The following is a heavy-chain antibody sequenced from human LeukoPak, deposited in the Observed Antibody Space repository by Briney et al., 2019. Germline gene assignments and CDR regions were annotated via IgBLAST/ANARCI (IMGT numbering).Heavy chain of an antibody. V-gene: IGHV4-61*02. Sequence: PSETLSLTCTVSGGSISSGSYYWSWIRQPAGKGLEWIGRIYTSGSTNYNPSLKSRVTISVDTSKNQFSLKLSSVTAADTAVYYCARGLTVVTPPDYWGQRTLVTVSS. D-gene: IGHD4-23*01. J-gene: IGHJ4*02. CDR3: ARGLTVVTPPDY. CDR2: IYTSGST. CDR1: GGSISSGSYY.